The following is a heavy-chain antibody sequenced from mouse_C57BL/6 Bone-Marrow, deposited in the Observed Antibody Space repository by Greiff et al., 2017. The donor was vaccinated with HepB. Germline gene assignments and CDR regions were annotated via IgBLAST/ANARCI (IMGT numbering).Heavy chain of an antibody. CDR1: GYTFTSYW. J-gene: IGHJ2*01. Sequence: QVQLKQPGAELVRPGTSVKLSCKASGYTFTSYWMHWVKQRPGQGLEWIGMIDPSDSYTNYNQKFKGKATLTVDTSSSTAYMQLSSLTSEDSAVYYCARHSSGYLYYFDYWGQGTTLTVSS. CDR3: ARHSSGYLYYFDY. D-gene: IGHD3-2*02. CDR2: IDPSDSYT. V-gene: IGHV1-59*01.